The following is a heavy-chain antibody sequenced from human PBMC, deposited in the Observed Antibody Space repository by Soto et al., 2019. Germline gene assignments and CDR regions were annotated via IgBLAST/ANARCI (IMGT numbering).Heavy chain of an antibody. CDR2: ISSSSSYT. Sequence: QEQLVESGGGLVKPGGSGRLSCAASGFTFSDYYMSWIRQAPGKGLEWVSYISSSSSYTNYADSVKGRFTISRDNAKNSLYLQMNSLRAEDTAVYYCARSITDYYDSSGYYDDYWGQGTLVTVSS. CDR1: GFTFSDYY. J-gene: IGHJ4*02. D-gene: IGHD3-22*01. V-gene: IGHV3-11*05. CDR3: ARSITDYYDSSGYYDDY.